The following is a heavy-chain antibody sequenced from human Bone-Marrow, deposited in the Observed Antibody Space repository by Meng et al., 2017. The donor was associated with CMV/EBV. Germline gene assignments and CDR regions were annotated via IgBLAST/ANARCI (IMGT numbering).Heavy chain of an antibody. D-gene: IGHD6-6*01. J-gene: IGHJ4*02. CDR3: AKGEYNSPSLLDY. CDR1: GFTFSSYD. V-gene: IGHV3-13*03. Sequence: GESLKISCAACGFTFSSYDMHWVRQATGKGLEWVSAIGTAGDTYYPGSVKGQFTISRDNSKNTLHLQMNRLRPEDTAVYYCAKGEYNSPSLLDYWGQGTLVTVSS. CDR2: IGTAGDT.